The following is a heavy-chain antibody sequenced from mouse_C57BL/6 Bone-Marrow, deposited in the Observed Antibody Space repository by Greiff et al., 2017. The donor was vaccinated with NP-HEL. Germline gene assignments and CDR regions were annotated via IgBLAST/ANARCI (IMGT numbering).Heavy chain of an antibody. Sequence: DVKLVESGGGLVKPGGSLKLSCAASGFTFSDYGMHWVRQAPEKGLEWVAYISSGSSTIYYADTVKGRFTISRDNAKNTLFLQMTSLRSEDTAMYYCARPHYGSSYVNYWGQGTTLTVSS. V-gene: IGHV5-17*01. CDR3: ARPHYGSSYVNY. CDR2: ISSGSSTI. D-gene: IGHD1-1*01. CDR1: GFTFSDYG. J-gene: IGHJ2*01.